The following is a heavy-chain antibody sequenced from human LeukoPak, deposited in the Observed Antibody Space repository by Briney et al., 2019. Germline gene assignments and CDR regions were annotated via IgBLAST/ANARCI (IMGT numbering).Heavy chain of an antibody. CDR1: GFTVSSNY. J-gene: IGHJ4*02. Sequence: GGSLRLSCAASGFTVSSNYMSWVRQAPGKGLEWVANIKQDGSEKYYVDSVKGRFTISRDNAKNSLYLQMNSLRDEDTAVYYCAGDWDSGWYGGPSHWGQGTLVTVSS. V-gene: IGHV3-7*01. D-gene: IGHD6-19*01. CDR3: AGDWDSGWYGGPSH. CDR2: IKQDGSEK.